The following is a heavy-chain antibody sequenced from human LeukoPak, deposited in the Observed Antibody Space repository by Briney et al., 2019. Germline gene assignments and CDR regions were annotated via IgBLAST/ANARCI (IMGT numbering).Heavy chain of an antibody. D-gene: IGHD6-13*01. CDR2: IYHSGST. CDR3: ARGSIAAAYPYYFDY. CDR1: GYSISSGYY. Sequence: SETLSLTCAVSGYSISSGYYWGWIRQPPGKGLEWIGSIYHSGSTYYNPSLKSRVTISVDTSKNQFSLKLSSVTAADTAVYYCARGSIAAAYPYYFDYWGRGTLVTVSS. J-gene: IGHJ4*02. V-gene: IGHV4-38-2*01.